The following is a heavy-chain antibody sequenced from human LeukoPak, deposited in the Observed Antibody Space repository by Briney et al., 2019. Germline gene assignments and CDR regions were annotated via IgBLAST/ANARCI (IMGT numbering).Heavy chain of an antibody. J-gene: IGHJ4*02. CDR1: GFTFSSYG. CDR3: ARVPPRGWDGPDY. Sequence: PGGSLRLSCAASGFTFSSYGMHWVREAPGKGLEWVAFIRNDGSNKYYADSVKGRFTISRDNSKDTLYLQMNSLRAEDTAVYYCARVPPRGWDGPDYGGQGTLVTVSS. V-gene: IGHV3-30*02. D-gene: IGHD6-19*01. CDR2: IRNDGSNK.